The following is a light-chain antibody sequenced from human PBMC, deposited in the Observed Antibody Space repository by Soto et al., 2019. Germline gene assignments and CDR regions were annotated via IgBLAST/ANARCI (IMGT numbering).Light chain of an antibody. CDR2: GAS. Sequence: EIVLTQSPGTLSLSPGERATLSCRASQSVSSSYLAWYQQKPGQAPRLLIYGASSRATGIPDRFSGSGSGTDFTLTISRLEPEDFAVYYCQQYDSSPPVTFGQGTKVEIK. V-gene: IGKV3-20*01. J-gene: IGKJ1*01. CDR3: QQYDSSPPVT. CDR1: QSVSSSY.